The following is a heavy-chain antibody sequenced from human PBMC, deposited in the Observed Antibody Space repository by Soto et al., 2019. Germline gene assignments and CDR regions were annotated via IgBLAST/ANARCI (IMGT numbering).Heavy chain of an antibody. CDR3: ARDRNSGSAGNWFDP. J-gene: IGHJ5*02. Sequence: GGSLRLSCAASGFTFSSYWMHWVRQAPGKGLVWVSRINSDGSSTSYADSVKGRFTISRDNAKNTLYLQMNSLRAEDTAVYYCARDRNSGSAGNWFDPWGQGTLVTVSS. D-gene: IGHD5-12*01. CDR2: INSDGSST. V-gene: IGHV3-74*01. CDR1: GFTFSSYW.